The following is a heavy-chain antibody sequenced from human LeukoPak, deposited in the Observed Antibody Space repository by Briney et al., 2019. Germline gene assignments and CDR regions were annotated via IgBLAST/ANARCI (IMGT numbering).Heavy chain of an antibody. CDR3: ARQTAMGRSGDY. D-gene: IGHD5-18*01. Sequence: GESLKITCKASGYSFTSHWIGWVRQMPGKGLELMGIIVPSDSETRYTPSFQGQVTISADKSLSTAYLQWNSLKASDTAMYYCARQTAMGRSGDYWGQGTLVTVSS. V-gene: IGHV5-51*01. CDR2: IVPSDSET. J-gene: IGHJ4*02. CDR1: GYSFTSHW.